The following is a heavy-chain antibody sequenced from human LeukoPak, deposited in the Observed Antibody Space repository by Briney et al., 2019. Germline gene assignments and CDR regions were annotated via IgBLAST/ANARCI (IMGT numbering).Heavy chain of an antibody. CDR1: GGTFSSYA. D-gene: IGHD6-6*01. Sequence: GASVKVSCKASGGTFSSYAISWVRQAPGQGLEWMGRIIPILGIANYAQKFQGRVTITAGKSTSTAYMELSSLRSEDTAVYYCARYSSSSHYYYGMDVWGQGTTVTVSS. J-gene: IGHJ6*02. CDR2: IIPILGIA. CDR3: ARYSSSSHYYYGMDV. V-gene: IGHV1-69*04.